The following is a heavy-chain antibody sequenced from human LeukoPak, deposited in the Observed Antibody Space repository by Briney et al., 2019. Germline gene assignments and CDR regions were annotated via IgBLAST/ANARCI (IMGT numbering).Heavy chain of an antibody. CDR1: GGSISSGDYY. J-gene: IGHJ4*02. V-gene: IGHV4-30-4*01. CDR2: IYYSGST. D-gene: IGHD3-22*01. CDR3: ARGDSSGYPLDY. Sequence: SETLSLTCTVSGGSISSGDYYWSWIRQPPGKGLEWIGYIYYSGSTYYNPSLKSRVTISVDTSKNQFSLKLSSATAADTAVYYCARGDSSGYPLDYWGQGTLVTVSS.